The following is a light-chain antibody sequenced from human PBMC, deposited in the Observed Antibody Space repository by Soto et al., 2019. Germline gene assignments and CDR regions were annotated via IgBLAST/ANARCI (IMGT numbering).Light chain of an antibody. CDR1: QNLLYTSNNKNY. CDR2: WAF. CDR3: QQYHTVPYT. J-gene: IGKJ2*01. Sequence: DIVMTQSPDSLAVSLGERATINCKSSQNLLYTSNNKNYLAWYQQKPGQPPKLLIYWAFTRESVVPDRFSGSGSGTDFTLTISSLQAEDVAVYYCQQYHTVPYTFGQGTKLEI. V-gene: IGKV4-1*01.